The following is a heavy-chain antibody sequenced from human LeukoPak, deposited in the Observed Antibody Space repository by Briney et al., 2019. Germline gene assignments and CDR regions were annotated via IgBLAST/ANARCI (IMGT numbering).Heavy chain of an antibody. V-gene: IGHV4-39*07. CDR1: GGSINTSNYY. CDR2: IFYSGST. Sequence: SETLSLTCTVSGGSINTSNYYWGWIRQPPGKGLEWIGNIFYSGSTYYSPSVKSRVTISLDTSRNQFSLKLSSVTAADTAVYYCARGLGDYVWGSYRYTGLLFDYWGQGTLVTVSS. J-gene: IGHJ4*02. D-gene: IGHD3-16*02. CDR3: ARGLGDYVWGSYRYTGLLFDY.